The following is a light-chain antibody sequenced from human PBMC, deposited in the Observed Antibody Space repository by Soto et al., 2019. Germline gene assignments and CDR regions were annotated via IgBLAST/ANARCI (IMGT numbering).Light chain of an antibody. CDR3: QQYDKWPGT. CDR1: QSVSSH. Sequence: EIVMTQSPGTLSVSPGESATLSCRASQSVSSHLAWFQQKPGQAPRLLIYGASTRATGIPARFSGSGSGREFTVTSSSLQSEDSAVYYCQQYDKWPGTFGQGTKLEIK. V-gene: IGKV3-15*01. J-gene: IGKJ1*01. CDR2: GAS.